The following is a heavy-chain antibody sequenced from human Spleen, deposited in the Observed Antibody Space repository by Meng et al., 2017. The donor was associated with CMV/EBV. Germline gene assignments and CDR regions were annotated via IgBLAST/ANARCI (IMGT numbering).Heavy chain of an antibody. D-gene: IGHD2-2*01. CDR1: GDSVSSNSAA. J-gene: IGHJ4*02. CDR3: ATLAGGYCSSTSCETDY. V-gene: IGHV6-1*01. CDR2: TYYRSKWYN. Sequence: SETLSLTCAISGDSVSSNSAAWNWIRQSPSRGLEWLGRTYYRSKWYNDYAVSVKSRITINPDTSKNQFSLQLSSVTAADTAVYYCATLAGGYCSSTSCETDYWGQGTLVTVSS.